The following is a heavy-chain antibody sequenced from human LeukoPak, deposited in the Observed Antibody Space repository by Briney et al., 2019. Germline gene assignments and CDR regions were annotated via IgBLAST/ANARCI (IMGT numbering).Heavy chain of an antibody. CDR3: AAYCSSTSCYVNWFDP. CDR1: GGTFSSFA. V-gene: IGHV1-69*13. D-gene: IGHD2-2*01. CDR2: IIPIFGTA. J-gene: IGHJ5*02. Sequence: SVKVSCKASGGTFSSFAISWVRQAPGQGLEWMGGIIPIFGTANYAQKFQGRVTITADESTSTAYMELSSLRSEDTAVYYCAAYCSSTSCYVNWFDPWGQGTLVTVSS.